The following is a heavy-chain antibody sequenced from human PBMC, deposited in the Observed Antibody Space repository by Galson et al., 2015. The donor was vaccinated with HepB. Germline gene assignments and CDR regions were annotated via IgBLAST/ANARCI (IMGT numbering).Heavy chain of an antibody. CDR1: GFTFSSYA. CDR3: ARELGYCSSTSCHYYGMDV. J-gene: IGHJ6*02. V-gene: IGHV3-23*01. Sequence: SLRLSCAASGFTFSSYAMSWVRQAPGKGLEWVSAISGSGGSTYYADSVKGRFTISRDNSKDTLYLQMNSLRAEDTAVYYCARELGYCSSTSCHYYGMDVWGQGTTVTVSS. CDR2: ISGSGGST. D-gene: IGHD2-2*01.